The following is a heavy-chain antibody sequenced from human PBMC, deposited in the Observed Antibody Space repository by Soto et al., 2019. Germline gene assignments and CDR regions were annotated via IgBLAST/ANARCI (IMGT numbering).Heavy chain of an antibody. CDR2: ISSSSSYI. CDR3: ARVNPYYYDSSGMDV. Sequence: GGPLRLSCAASGFTFSSYSMNWVRQAPGKGLEWVSSISSSSSYIYYADSVKGRFTISRDNAKNSLYLQMNSLRAEDTAVYYCARVNPYYYDSSGMDVWGQGTTVTVSS. CDR1: GFTFSSYS. J-gene: IGHJ6*02. D-gene: IGHD3-22*01. V-gene: IGHV3-21*01.